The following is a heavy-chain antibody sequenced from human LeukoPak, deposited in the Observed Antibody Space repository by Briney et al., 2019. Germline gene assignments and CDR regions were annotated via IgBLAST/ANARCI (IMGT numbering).Heavy chain of an antibody. V-gene: IGHV3-74*01. J-gene: IGHJ4*02. CDR3: TRGNYCDY. CDR2: IDTDVSST. D-gene: IGHD2/OR15-2a*01. CDR1: GFTLSSYW. Sequence: SGGSLRLSCAASGFTLSSYWMHWVRQAPGKGLVWVSRIDTDVSSTNYADSVKGRFTISRDNAKNSLYLQMSSLRAEDTAVYYCTRGNYCDYWGQGTLVTVSS.